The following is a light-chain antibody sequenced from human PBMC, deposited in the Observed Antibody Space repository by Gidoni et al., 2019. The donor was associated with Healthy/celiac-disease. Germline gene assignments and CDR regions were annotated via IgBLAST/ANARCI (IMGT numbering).Light chain of an antibody. V-gene: IGKV4-1*01. CDR2: WAS. CDR3: QQYYSPPLT. CDR1: QSVFYSSNNKNY. Sequence: DIVMTQSPDALAVSLGARATIKCKSSQSVFYSSNNKNYLAWYQQKPGQPPKLLIYWASTRDSGVPDRFSGSWSGTYFTLTISSLQAEVVAVYYCQQYYSPPLTFGGGTKVEIK. J-gene: IGKJ4*01.